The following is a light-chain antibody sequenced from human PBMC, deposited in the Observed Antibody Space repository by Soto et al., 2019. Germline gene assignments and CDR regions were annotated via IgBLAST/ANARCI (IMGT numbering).Light chain of an antibody. CDR1: QSVSSS. Sequence: IQLTQSPSSLSASVGDRVTITCRASQSVSSSLAWYQQEPGKAPKLLIYAASTLQSGVPSRFSGSGSGTDFTLTISSLQPEDFATYYCQQLNSYPFTFGGGTKVEIK. V-gene: IGKV1-9*01. CDR3: QQLNSYPFT. J-gene: IGKJ4*01. CDR2: AAS.